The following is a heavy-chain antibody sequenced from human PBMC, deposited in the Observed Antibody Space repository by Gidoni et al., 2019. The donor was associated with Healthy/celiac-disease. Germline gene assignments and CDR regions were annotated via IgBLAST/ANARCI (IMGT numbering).Heavy chain of an antibody. CDR1: GFSFDDYA. CDR2: ISWNSGSI. Sequence: EVQLVESGGGMVQPGRSLRLSCAASGFSFDDYAMHWVRQAPGQGLEWVSGISWNSGSIGYADSGKGRFTISRDNAKNSLYLQMNSLRAEDTALYYCAKDLRGQQKGAFDIWGQGTMVTVSS. V-gene: IGHV3-9*01. CDR3: AKDLRGQQKGAFDI. D-gene: IGHD6-13*01. J-gene: IGHJ3*02.